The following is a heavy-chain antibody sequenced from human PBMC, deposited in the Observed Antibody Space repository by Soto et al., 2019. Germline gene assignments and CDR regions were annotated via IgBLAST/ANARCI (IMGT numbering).Heavy chain of an antibody. Sequence: PSETLSLTCAVSGDSINSSNWWNWVRQPPGKGLERIGKIYHSGTTNYNPSLESRVTISVDKSKNQVSLKLTSVTAPDWAVFYCARGPVEEFAMFVTTFYYYGFDVWGQGATVTVSS. CDR2: IYHSGTT. D-gene: IGHD3-16*01. CDR1: GDSINSSNW. CDR3: ARGPVEEFAMFVTTFYYYGFDV. V-gene: IGHV4-4*02. J-gene: IGHJ6*02.